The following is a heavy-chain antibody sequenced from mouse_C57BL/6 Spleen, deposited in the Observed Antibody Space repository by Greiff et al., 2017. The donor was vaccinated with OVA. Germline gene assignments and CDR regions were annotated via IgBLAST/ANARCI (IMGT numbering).Heavy chain of an antibody. D-gene: IGHD2-2*01. Sequence: EVKVVESGGGLVKPGGSLKLSCAASGFTFSDYGMHWVRQAPEKGLEWVAYISSGSSTIYYADTVKGRFTISRDNAKNTLFLQMTSLRSEDTDMYYCERGYIYAMDYWGQGTSVTVSS. CDR2: ISSGSSTI. CDR1: GFTFSDYG. CDR3: ERGYIYAMDY. V-gene: IGHV5-17*01. J-gene: IGHJ4*01.